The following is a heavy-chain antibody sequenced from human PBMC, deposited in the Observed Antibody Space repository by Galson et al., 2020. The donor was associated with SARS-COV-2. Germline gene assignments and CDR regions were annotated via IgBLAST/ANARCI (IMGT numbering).Heavy chain of an antibody. CDR1: GYTFTSYY. CDR3: ARDSQGGNDYNYLLF. CDR2: INPSGGGT. J-gene: IGHJ4*02. Sequence: ASVKVSCKASGYTFTSYYIQWVRQAPGQGLEWMGIINPSGGGTTYAQKFQGRVTMTRDTSTSTVYMELSSLRSEDTAVYYCARDSQGGNDYNYLLFWGQGTLVTVSS. D-gene: IGHD4-4*01. V-gene: IGHV1-46*01.